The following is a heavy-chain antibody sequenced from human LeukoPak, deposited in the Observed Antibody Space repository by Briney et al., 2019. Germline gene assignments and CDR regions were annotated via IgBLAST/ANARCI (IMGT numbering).Heavy chain of an antibody. D-gene: IGHD3-10*01. CDR2: ISSSSRYI. J-gene: IGHJ4*02. Sequence: GGSLRLSCAASGFTFSSYNMNWVRQAPGKGLEWVSSISSSSRYIYYTDSVKGRFTISRDNAKNSLYLQMNSLRAEDTAVYYCARSFWWFGEFSPFDYWGQGTLVTVSS. CDR1: GFTFSSYN. CDR3: ARSFWWFGEFSPFDY. V-gene: IGHV3-21*01.